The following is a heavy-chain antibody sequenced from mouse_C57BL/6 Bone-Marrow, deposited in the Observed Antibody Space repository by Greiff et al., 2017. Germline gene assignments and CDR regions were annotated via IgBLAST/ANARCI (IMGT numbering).Heavy chain of an antibody. CDR2: IYPRSGNT. J-gene: IGHJ3*01. CDR1: GYTFTSYG. Sequence: QVQLQQSGAELARPGASVKLSCKASGYTFTSYGISWVKQRTGQGLEWIGEIYPRSGNTYYNEKFKGKATLTADKSSSPAYMELRSLTSEDAAVYFCARSTTVETAWFAYWGQGTLVTVSP. V-gene: IGHV1-81*01. D-gene: IGHD1-1*01. CDR3: ARSTTVETAWFAY.